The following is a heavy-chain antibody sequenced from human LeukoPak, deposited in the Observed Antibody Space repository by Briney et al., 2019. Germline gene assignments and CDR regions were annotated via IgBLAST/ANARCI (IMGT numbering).Heavy chain of an antibody. CDR3: ARVRGPTVNTMYYDL. V-gene: IGHV3-48*01. Sequence: GRSLRLSCVASGFGFWSDSTIWVRQAPGEGLEWLSYNSIRVETKNYARSVKDRFTISRDDGENSVSLHMDSLRLEDTAVYYCARVRGPTVNTMYYDLWGQGTLVTVSS. CDR1: GFGFWSDS. D-gene: IGHD4-11*01. CDR2: NSIRVETK. J-gene: IGHJ4*02.